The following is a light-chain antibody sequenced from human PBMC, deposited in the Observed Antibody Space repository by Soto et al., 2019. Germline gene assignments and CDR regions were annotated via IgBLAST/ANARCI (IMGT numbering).Light chain of an antibody. J-gene: IGLJ3*02. V-gene: IGLV1-47*01. CDR1: SSNIGTNY. CDR3: ATWSGCLIGWL. Sequence: QSVLTQPPSASGTPGQRVTISCSGTSSNIGTNYVYWYQQLPGTAPKLLIYRNNQRPSGVPDRFSGSKSGTSASLAISGLGSEDEAHYFCATWSGCLIGWLFGGGTKLTVL. CDR2: RNN.